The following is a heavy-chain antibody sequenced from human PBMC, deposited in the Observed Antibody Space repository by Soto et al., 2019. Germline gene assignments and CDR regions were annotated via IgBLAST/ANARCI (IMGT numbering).Heavy chain of an antibody. J-gene: IGHJ4*02. CDR3: AIAGCSSGQCYYFDY. CDR2: ISRSGART. Sequence: EVQLVESGEGLVQPGGSLRLSCAASGFTFSSYNIHWIRQAPGKGLEFVSAISRSGARTYYADSVKGRFTITRDNSKNTVWLQMGSLRAEDMAVYYCAIAGCSSGQCYYFDYWGRGALVSVSS. V-gene: IGHV3-64*02. D-gene: IGHD2-15*01. CDR1: GFTFSSYN.